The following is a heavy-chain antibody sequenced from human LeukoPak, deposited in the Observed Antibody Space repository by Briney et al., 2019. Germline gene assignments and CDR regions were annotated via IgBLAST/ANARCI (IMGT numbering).Heavy chain of an antibody. D-gene: IGHD2-2*01. J-gene: IGHJ3*02. CDR2: MNPNSGNT. Sequence: ASVKVSCKASGYTFTSYDINWVRQATGQGLEWMGWMNPNSGNTGYAQKFQGRVTMTRNTSISTAYMELSSLRSEDTAVYYCAREEVVPAASGSFDAFDIWGQGTMVTVSS. CDR1: GYTFTSYD. V-gene: IGHV1-8*01. CDR3: AREEVVPAASGSFDAFDI.